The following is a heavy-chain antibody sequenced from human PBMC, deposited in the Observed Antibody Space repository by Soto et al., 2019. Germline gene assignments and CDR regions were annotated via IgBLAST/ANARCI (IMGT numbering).Heavy chain of an antibody. CDR2: IYYSGST. V-gene: IGHV4-39*01. CDR1: GGSISSSSYY. CDR3: ARQTRILTGDSGHFDY. J-gene: IGHJ4*02. D-gene: IGHD3-9*01. Sequence: QLQLQESGPGLVKPSETLSLTCTVSGGSISSSSYYWGWIRQPPGKGLEWIGSIYYSGSTYYNPSLKSRFTIPVDTSKNQFSRKLSSVTAADTAVYYCARQTRILTGDSGHFDYWGQGTLVTVSS.